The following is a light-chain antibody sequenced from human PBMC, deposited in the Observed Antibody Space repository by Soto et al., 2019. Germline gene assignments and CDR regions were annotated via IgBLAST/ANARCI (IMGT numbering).Light chain of an antibody. J-gene: IGKJ4*01. CDR1: HSVSYN. CDR3: QQHSVCPLT. V-gene: IGKV3-15*01. CDR2: VAF. Sequence: EIVMTPSPATLSVTPGARATLSCRPSHSVSYNLACYQQKPGQTPQLLIYVAFPRATGIPARFSGSGSGTEFTLTISSLEPEDFAVYYCQQHSVCPLTFGGGTKVELK.